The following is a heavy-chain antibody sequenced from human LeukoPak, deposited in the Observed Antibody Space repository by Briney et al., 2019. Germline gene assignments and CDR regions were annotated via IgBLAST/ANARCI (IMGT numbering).Heavy chain of an antibody. CDR2: IYTSGST. V-gene: IGHV4-4*07. CDR3: ARDRGYYGSGFFNDAFDI. CDR1: GGSISSYY. D-gene: IGHD3-10*01. Sequence: PSETLSLTCTVSGGSISSYYWSWIRQPAGKGLEWIGRIYTSGSTNYNPSLKSRVTMSVDTSKNQFSLKLGSVTAADTAVYYCARDRGYYGSGFFNDAFDIWGQGTMVTVSS. J-gene: IGHJ3*02.